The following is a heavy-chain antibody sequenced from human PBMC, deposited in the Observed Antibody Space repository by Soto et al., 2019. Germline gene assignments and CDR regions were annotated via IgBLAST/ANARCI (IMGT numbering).Heavy chain of an antibody. CDR2: ISSGGQTI. D-gene: IGHD3-3*01. J-gene: IGHJ6*02. CDR1: GFTLTSYE. CDR3: ARERPSSDFWSGYSFGMDV. V-gene: IGHV3-48*03. Sequence: GSLRLSCEASGFTLTSYEMNWVRQAPWKGLEWVSYISSGGQTIYYADSVKGRFTISRDNAKNSLYLQMNSLRGEDAAVYYCARERPSSDFWSGYSFGMDVWGQGTTVTVSS.